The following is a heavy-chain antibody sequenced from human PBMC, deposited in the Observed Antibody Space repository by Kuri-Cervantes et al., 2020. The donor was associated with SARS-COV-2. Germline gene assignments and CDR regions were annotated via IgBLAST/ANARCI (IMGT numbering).Heavy chain of an antibody. CDR2: IYYSGST. CDR1: GGSISSSSYY. Sequence: SCTVSGGSISSSSYYWAWIRQHPGKGLEWIGYIYYSGSTYYNPSLKSRVTISVDTSKNQFSLKLSSVTAADTAVYYCARGGYDYVWGSYRYGMDVWGQGTTVTVSS. J-gene: IGHJ6*02. V-gene: IGHV4-31*02. CDR3: ARGGYDYVWGSYRYGMDV. D-gene: IGHD3-16*02.